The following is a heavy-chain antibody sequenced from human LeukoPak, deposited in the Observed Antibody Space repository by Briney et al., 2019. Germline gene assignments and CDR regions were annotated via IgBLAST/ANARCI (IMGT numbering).Heavy chain of an antibody. D-gene: IGHD5-18*01. Sequence: SETLSLTCTVSGGSISSSSYYWGWIRQPPGKGLEWIGSIYYSGSTYYNPSLKSRVTISVDTSKNQFSLKLSSVTAADTAVYYCARYLYSYGQRKTYYFDYWGQGTLVTVSS. CDR3: ARYLYSYGQRKTYYFDY. CDR2: IYYSGST. V-gene: IGHV4-39*01. J-gene: IGHJ4*02. CDR1: GGSISSSSYY.